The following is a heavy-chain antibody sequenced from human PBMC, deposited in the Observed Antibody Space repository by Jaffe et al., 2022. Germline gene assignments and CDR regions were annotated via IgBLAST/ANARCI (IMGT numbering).Heavy chain of an antibody. CDR1: GFTFSSYA. CDR3: ARHEGVLDYDFWSGYQHRVGTVLDY. V-gene: IGHV3-23*01. D-gene: IGHD3-3*01. J-gene: IGHJ4*02. Sequence: EVQLLESGGGLVQPGGSLRLSCAASGFTFSSYAMSWVRQAPGKGLEWVSAISGSGGSTYYADSVKGRFTISRDNSKNTLYLQMNSLRAEDTAVYYCARHEGVLDYDFWSGYQHRVGTVLDYWGQGTLVTVSS. CDR2: ISGSGGST.